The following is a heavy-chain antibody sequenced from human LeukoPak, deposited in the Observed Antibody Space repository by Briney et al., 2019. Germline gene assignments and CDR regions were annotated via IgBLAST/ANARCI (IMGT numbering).Heavy chain of an antibody. CDR2: INKSGST. CDR3: ARDASRSYCSGGSCYSRWFDP. D-gene: IGHD2-15*01. J-gene: IGHJ5*02. Sequence: SETLSLTCAVYGGSFSNHYWSWIRQPPGKGLEWTGEINKSGSTNYNPSLESRVTMSVDTSKIQFSLQLSSVTAADTAVYYCARDASRSYCSGGSCYSRWFDPWGQGTLVTVSS. V-gene: IGHV4-34*01. CDR1: GGSFSNHY.